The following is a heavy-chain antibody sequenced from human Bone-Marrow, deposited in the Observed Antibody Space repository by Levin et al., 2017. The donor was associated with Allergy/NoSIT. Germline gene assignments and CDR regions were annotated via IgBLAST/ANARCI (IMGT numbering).Heavy chain of an antibody. J-gene: IGHJ3*02. Sequence: PGESLKISCKASGYTFTSYAMHWVRQAPGQRLEWMGWINAGNGNTKYSQKFQGRVTITRDTSASTAYMELSSLRSEDTAVYYCAREVVPAAFDAFDIWGQGTMVTVSS. CDR2: INAGNGNT. CDR1: GYTFTSYA. V-gene: IGHV1-3*01. CDR3: AREVVPAAFDAFDI. D-gene: IGHD2-2*01.